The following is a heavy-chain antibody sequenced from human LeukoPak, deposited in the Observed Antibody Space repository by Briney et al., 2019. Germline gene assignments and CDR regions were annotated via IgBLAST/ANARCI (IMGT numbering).Heavy chain of an antibody. CDR1: GGSFSGYY. CDR2: INHSGST. J-gene: IGHJ3*01. D-gene: IGHD3-3*01. CDR3: ARDRKYHDFWSGYSDV. V-gene: IGHV4-34*01. Sequence: SSETLSLTCAVYGGSFSGYYWSWIRQPPGKGLEWIGEINHSGSTNFNPSLKSRVTISADTSKNQFSLTLSSVTAADTAVYYCARDRKYHDFWSGYSDVWGQGTVVTVSS.